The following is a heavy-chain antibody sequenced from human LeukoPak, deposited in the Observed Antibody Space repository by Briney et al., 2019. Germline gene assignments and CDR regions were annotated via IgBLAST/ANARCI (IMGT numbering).Heavy chain of an antibody. V-gene: IGHV4-34*01. J-gene: IGHJ4*02. CDR1: GGSFSGYY. D-gene: IGHD3-10*01. CDR2: IKHSGST. Sequence: PSQTLSLTCAVYGGSFSGYYWSWIRQPPGKGLEWIGEIKHSGSTNYNPSLKSRVTISVDTSKNQFSLKLSSVTAADTAVYYCARGGYMVRGVYYFDYWGQGTLVTVSS. CDR3: ARGGYMVRGVYYFDY.